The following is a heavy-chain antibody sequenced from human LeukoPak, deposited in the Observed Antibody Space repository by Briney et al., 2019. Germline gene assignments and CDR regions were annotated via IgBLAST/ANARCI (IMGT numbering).Heavy chain of an antibody. V-gene: IGHV2-5*01. D-gene: IGHD3-10*01. CDR3: AHKGRGSGSYTM. J-gene: IGHJ4*02. Sequence: SGPTLGKPTQTLTLTCTFSGFSLSSTGVGVGWIRQSPGKALEWLAVTFWNDDKSYSPSLKSRLTITKDTSKNQVVLIMTNMDPVDTATYYCAHKGRGSGSYTMWGQGTLVTVSS. CDR2: TFWNDDK. CDR1: GFSLSSTGVG.